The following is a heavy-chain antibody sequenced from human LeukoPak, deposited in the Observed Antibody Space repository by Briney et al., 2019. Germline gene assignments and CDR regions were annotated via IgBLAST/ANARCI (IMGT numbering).Heavy chain of an antibody. Sequence: PSETLSLTCTVSGGSISSSSYYWGWIRQPPGKGLEWVSSISSSSSYIYYADSVKGRFTISRDNAKNSLYLQMNSLRAEDTAVYYCARVPPYSSGWYDLTAYYYYYMDVWGKGTTVTVSS. CDR1: GGSISSSS. J-gene: IGHJ6*03. CDR2: ISSSSSYI. D-gene: IGHD6-19*01. V-gene: IGHV3-21*01. CDR3: ARVPPYSSGWYDLTAYYYYYMDV.